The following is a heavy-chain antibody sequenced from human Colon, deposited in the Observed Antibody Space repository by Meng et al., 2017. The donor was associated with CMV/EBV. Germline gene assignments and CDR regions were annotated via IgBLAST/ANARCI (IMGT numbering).Heavy chain of an antibody. CDR1: GFTFNDYG. CDR3: TREEYYYGSGSYSAQYYFDK. J-gene: IGHJ4*02. D-gene: IGHD3-10*01. Sequence: GGSLRLSCTTSGFTFNDYGMNWVRQAPGKGLEWLSYIGDSGSSVYYADSVKGRFTISRDNAKKSLFLQMNSLRAEDTAIYFCTREEYYYGSGSYSAQYYFDKWGQGTLVTVSS. V-gene: IGHV3-48*03. CDR2: IGDSGSSV.